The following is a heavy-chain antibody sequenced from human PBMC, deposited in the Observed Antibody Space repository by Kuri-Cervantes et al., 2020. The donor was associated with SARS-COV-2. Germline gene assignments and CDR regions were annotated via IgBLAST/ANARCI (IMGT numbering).Heavy chain of an antibody. V-gene: IGHV1-18*01. CDR1: GYTFISYG. CDR3: VRGIDY. CDR2: ISPYNGNT. J-gene: IGHJ4*02. Sequence: ASVKVSCKASGYTFISYGISWVRQAPGQGLEWMGWISPYNGNTNYAQNLQGRITMTRDTSTSTVYMELSSLGSEDTALYYCVRGIDYWGQGTLVTVSS.